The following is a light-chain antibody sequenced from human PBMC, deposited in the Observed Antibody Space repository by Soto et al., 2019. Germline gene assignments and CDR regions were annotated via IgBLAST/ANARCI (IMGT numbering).Light chain of an antibody. Sequence: QSVLTQPPSASGDPGQSVTISCTGTKSDIGVYDFVSWYQHHLGTAPRLIIYEVFQRPSGVPDRFSGSKSGNSASLTVSGLQAADEADYFCKSYAGSNTYVFGSGTNATVL. CDR2: EVF. V-gene: IGLV2-8*01. J-gene: IGLJ1*01. CDR1: KSDIGVYDF. CDR3: KSYAGSNTYV.